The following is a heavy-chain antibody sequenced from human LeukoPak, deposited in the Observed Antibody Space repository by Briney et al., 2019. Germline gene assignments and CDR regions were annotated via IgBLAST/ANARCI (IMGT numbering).Heavy chain of an antibody. J-gene: IGHJ3*02. D-gene: IGHD4-17*01. Sequence: SVKVSCKASGGTFRSYTISWVRQAPGQGLEWMGRIIPILGIANYAQKFQGRVTITADKSTSTAYMELSSLRSEDTAVYYCARTPYDYGDYVDAFDTWGQGTMVTVSS. CDR2: IIPILGIA. CDR1: GGTFRSYT. CDR3: ARTPYDYGDYVDAFDT. V-gene: IGHV1-69*02.